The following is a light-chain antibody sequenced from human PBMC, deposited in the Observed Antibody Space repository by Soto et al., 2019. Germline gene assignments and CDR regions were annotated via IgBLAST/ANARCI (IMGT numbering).Light chain of an antibody. V-gene: IGKV3-20*01. Sequence: IVLTQSPGTLSSSEWERATLSCRSSQSVSSYLVWYQQKPGQAPSLLIYGASSRASGIPDRFSGSGSGTDFTLTINRLGPEDSAVYYCQQFDTSPYTFGQGTRLEIK. CDR1: QSVSSY. J-gene: IGKJ5*01. CDR2: GAS. CDR3: QQFDTSPYT.